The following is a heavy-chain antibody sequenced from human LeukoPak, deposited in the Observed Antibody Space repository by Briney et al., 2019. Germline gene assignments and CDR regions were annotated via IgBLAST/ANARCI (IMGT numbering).Heavy chain of an antibody. CDR2: ISPNSGET. V-gene: IGHV1-2*02. J-gene: IGHJ4*02. CDR1: GYTFTDYY. CDR3: ARDGNFDY. D-gene: IGHD1-1*01. Sequence: ASVKVSCKASGYTFTDYYMHWVRQAPGQGLEWMGWISPNSGETSYAQKFQGRVTMTRDTSIRTVYMEVNSLRSDDTAVFYCARDGNFDYWGQGTLVTVSS.